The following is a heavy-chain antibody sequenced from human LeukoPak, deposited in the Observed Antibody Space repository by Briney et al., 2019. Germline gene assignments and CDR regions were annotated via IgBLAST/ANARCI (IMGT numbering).Heavy chain of an antibody. V-gene: IGHV4-59*01. CDR3: VRVRYGLDY. J-gene: IGHJ4*02. D-gene: IGHD3-16*01. CDR2: IYYSGST. CDR1: GGSISSYY. Sequence: SETLSLTCTVSGGSISSYYWSWIRQPPGKGLEWIGYIYYSGSTNYNPSLKSRVTISVDTSKNQFSLKLSSVTAADTAVYYCVRVRYGLDYWGQGTLVTVSS.